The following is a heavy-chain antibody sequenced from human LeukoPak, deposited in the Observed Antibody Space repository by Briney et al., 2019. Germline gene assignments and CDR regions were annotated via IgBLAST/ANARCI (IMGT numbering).Heavy chain of an antibody. J-gene: IGHJ5*02. CDR1: GYSFTSYW. CDR2: ICPGDSDT. V-gene: IGHV5-51*01. D-gene: IGHD6-19*01. CDR3: AREVAVAAEGDWFDP. Sequence: GESLKISCKGSGYSFTSYWIGWVRQMPGKGLEWMGIICPGDSDTRYSPSFQGQVTISADKSISTAYLQWSSLKASDTAMYYCAREVAVAAEGDWFDPWGQGTLVTVSS.